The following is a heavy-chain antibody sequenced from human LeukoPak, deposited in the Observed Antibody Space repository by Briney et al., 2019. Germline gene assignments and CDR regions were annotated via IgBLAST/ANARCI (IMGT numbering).Heavy chain of an antibody. CDR2: IYYSGST. J-gene: IGHJ5*02. D-gene: IGHD2-2*02. CDR1: GGSISSHY. CDR3: AELVVPAAIPGVWFDP. V-gene: IGHV4-59*11. Sequence: SETLSLTCTVSGGSISSHYWSWIRQPPGKGLDWIGYIYYSGSTNYNPSLKSRVTISVDTSKNQFSLKLSSVTAADTAVYYCAELVVPAAIPGVWFDPWGQGTLVTVSS.